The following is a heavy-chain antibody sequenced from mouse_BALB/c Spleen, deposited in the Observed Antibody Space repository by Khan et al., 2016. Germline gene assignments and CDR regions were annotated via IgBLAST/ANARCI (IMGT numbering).Heavy chain of an antibody. V-gene: IGHV1-9*01. J-gene: IGHJ2*01. CDR1: GYTFSTYW. Sequence: QVQLQQSGAELMKPGASVKISCKATGYTFSTYWIEWVKQRPGHGLEWIGEILPGSGSINYNEKFKGKATFTADTSSNTAYMQLSSLTSDDSAVYYCSRGLGRGYFDYWGQGTTLTVSS. CDR2: ILPGSGSI. CDR3: SRGLGRGYFDY.